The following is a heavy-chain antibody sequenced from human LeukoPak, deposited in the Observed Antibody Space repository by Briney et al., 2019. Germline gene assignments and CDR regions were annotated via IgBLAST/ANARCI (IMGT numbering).Heavy chain of an antibody. CDR1: GFTFSSYS. V-gene: IGHV3-48*04. D-gene: IGHD1-26*01. J-gene: IGHJ4*02. Sequence: GGSLRLSCAASGFTFSSYSMNWVRQAPGKGLEWISYISSGATTTYYADSVKGRFTISRDNAKNSLYLQMNSLRVDDTAVYYCAKGTVGAKYWGQGTLVIVSS. CDR3: AKGTVGAKY. CDR2: ISSGATTT.